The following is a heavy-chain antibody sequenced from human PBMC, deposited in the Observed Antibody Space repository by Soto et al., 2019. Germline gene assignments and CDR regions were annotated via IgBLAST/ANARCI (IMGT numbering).Heavy chain of an antibody. V-gene: IGHV1-8*01. CDR3: ARDLPRDYDSLRYYYYYMDV. Sequence: ASVKLSCKACGDSITSYDINWVRQATRQGLEWMGWMNPNSGNTGYAQKFQGRVTMTRNTSISTAYMELSSLRSEDTAVYYCARDLPRDYDSLRYYYYYMDVWGKGTTVTVSS. J-gene: IGHJ6*03. CDR2: MNPNSGNT. CDR1: GDSITSYD. D-gene: IGHD3-3*01.